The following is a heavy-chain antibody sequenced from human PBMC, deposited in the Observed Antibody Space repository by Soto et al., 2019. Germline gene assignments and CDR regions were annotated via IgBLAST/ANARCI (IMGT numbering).Heavy chain of an antibody. CDR2: ISYDGSSK. Sequence: GGSLRLSCAASGFTFSSYAMHWVRQAPGKGLEWVAVISYDGSSKYYADSVKGRFTISRDNSKNTLYLQMISLRAEDTAVYYCARDPPESSGYYQLDYWGQGTLVTVSS. CDR3: ARDPPESSGYYQLDY. D-gene: IGHD3-22*01. V-gene: IGHV3-30-3*01. J-gene: IGHJ4*02. CDR1: GFTFSSYA.